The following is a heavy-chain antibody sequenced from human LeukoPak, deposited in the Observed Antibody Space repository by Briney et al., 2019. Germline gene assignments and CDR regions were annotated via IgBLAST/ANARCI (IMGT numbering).Heavy chain of an antibody. CDR2: ISAYNGNT. J-gene: IGHJ6*02. D-gene: IGHD3-3*01. Sequence: GASEKVSCKASGHTFTSYGISWVRQAPGRGLEWMGWISAYNGNTNYAQKLQGRVTMTTDTSTSTAYMELRSLRSDDTAVYYCARCPDDFWSGYHYGMDVWGQGTTVTVSS. CDR1: GHTFTSYG. CDR3: ARCPDDFWSGYHYGMDV. V-gene: IGHV1-18*01.